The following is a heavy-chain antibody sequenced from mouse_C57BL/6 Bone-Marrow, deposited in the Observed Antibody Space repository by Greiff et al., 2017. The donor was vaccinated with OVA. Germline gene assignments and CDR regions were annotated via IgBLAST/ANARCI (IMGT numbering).Heavy chain of an antibody. CDR1: GYTFTDYS. Sequence: VQLQESDAELVKPGASVKISCKASGYTFTDYSIHWLKQRPEQGLEWIGYISPSDGSTKYNEKFKGKATLTADKASSTAYMQLNSLTSEASAVYFCARRVYWYGDGWGTGTTVTVSA. V-gene: IGHV1-78*01. D-gene: IGHD5-1*01. J-gene: IGHJ1*03. CDR2: ISPSDGST. CDR3: ARRVYWYGDG.